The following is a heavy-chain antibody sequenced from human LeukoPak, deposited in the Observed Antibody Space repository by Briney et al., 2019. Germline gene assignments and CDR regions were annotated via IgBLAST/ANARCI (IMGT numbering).Heavy chain of an antibody. V-gene: IGHV4-38-2*02. CDR1: GYSISSGYY. D-gene: IGHD6-13*01. Sequence: SETLSLTCTVSGYSISSGYYWGWIRQPPGKGLEWIGSIYHSGSTYYNPSLKSRVTMSVDTSKNQFSLKLSSVTAADTAVYYCASEPGIAAAGYDYWGQGTLVTVSS. J-gene: IGHJ4*02. CDR3: ASEPGIAAAGYDY. CDR2: IYHSGST.